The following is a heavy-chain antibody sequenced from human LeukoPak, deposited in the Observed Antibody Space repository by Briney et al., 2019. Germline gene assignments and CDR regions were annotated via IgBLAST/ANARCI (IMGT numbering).Heavy chain of an antibody. CDR3: AKPPVVVISQYYFDY. Sequence: GGSLRLSCAASGFTVSSNYMSWVRQAPGKGLEWVSAISGSGGSTYYADSVKGRFTISRDNSKNTLYLQMNSLRAEDTAVYYCAKPPVVVISQYYFDYWGQGTLVTVSS. V-gene: IGHV3-23*01. CDR1: GFTVSSNY. CDR2: ISGSGGST. D-gene: IGHD3-22*01. J-gene: IGHJ4*02.